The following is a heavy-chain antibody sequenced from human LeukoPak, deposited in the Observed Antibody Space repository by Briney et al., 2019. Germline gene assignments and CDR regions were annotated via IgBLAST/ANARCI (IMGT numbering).Heavy chain of an antibody. CDR1: AFTFSSYG. CDR2: ISYDGSNK. Sequence: GRSLRLSCAASAFTFSSYGMHWVRQAPGKGLEWVAVISYDGSNKYYADSVKGRFTISRDNSKNTLYLQMNSPRAEDTAVYYCARETKSSGWPLYYYYGMDVWGQGTTVTVSS. J-gene: IGHJ6*02. D-gene: IGHD6-19*01. CDR3: ARETKSSGWPLYYYYGMDV. V-gene: IGHV3-30*03.